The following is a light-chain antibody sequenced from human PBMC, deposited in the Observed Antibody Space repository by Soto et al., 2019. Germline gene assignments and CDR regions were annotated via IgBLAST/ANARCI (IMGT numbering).Light chain of an antibody. Sequence: EIVLTQSPATLSLSPGERATLSCRASQSVSSYLAWYQQKPGQAPRLLIYDASNRATGIPARFSGSGSGTGFTLTISSLEPEDFAVYYCQQRSNWPLLTFGGGTKGEIK. CDR1: QSVSSY. CDR2: DAS. CDR3: QQRSNWPLLT. J-gene: IGKJ4*01. V-gene: IGKV3-11*01.